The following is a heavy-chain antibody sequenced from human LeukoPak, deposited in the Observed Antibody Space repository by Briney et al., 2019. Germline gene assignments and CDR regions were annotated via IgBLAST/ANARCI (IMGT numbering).Heavy chain of an antibody. J-gene: IGHJ4*02. Sequence: ASVKVSCKASGYTFTSYGISWVRQAPGQGLEWMGWISAFNGNTNYAQKLQGRVTMTTDTSTSTAYMELRSLRSDDTAVYYCARLSGTLRYFDWLYDYWGQGTLVTVSS. CDR2: ISAFNGNT. V-gene: IGHV1-18*01. CDR1: GYTFTSYG. D-gene: IGHD3-9*01. CDR3: ARLSGTLRYFDWLYDY.